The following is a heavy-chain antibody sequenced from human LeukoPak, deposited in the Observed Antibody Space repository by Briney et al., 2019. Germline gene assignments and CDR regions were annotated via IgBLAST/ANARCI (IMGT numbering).Heavy chain of an antibody. CDR2: INSDGTTT. CDR1: GFTFSSYW. V-gene: IGHV3-74*01. CDR3: ARDLGYSYGVDY. D-gene: IGHD5-18*01. J-gene: IGHJ4*02. Sequence: GGSLRLSCAASGFTFSSYWMHWVRQGPGKELTWVSHINSDGTTTNYADSVKGRFTSSRDNAKNTLYLQMNSLRAEDTAVYYCARDLGYSYGVDYWGQGTLVTVSS.